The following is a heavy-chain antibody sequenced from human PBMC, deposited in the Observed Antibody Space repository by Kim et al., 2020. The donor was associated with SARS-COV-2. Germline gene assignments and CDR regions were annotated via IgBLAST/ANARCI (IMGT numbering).Heavy chain of an antibody. CDR3: ARGGLLWFGESPTVDV. CDR1: GGTFSSYA. J-gene: IGHJ6*02. V-gene: IGHV1-69*13. D-gene: IGHD3-10*01. CDR2: IIPIFGTA. Sequence: SVKVSCKASGGTFSSYAISWVRQAPGQGLEWMGGIIPIFGTANYAQKFQGRVTITADESTSTAYMELSSLRSEDTAVYYCARGGLLWFGESPTVDVWGQGTTVTVSS.